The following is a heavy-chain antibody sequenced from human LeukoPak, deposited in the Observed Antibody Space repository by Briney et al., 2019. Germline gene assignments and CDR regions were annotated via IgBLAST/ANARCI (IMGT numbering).Heavy chain of an antibody. J-gene: IGHJ4*02. D-gene: IGHD5-12*01. V-gene: IGHV3-21*01. CDR3: ARVSDAYDYFFDY. CDR1: GFAFSCYS. Sequence: GGSLRLSCAASGFAFSCYSMNWVRQAPGKGLERVSSVSGRSSFIFYADSVQGRFTVSRDDAKDSLFLQMNSLRAEDTAVYYCARVSDAYDYFFDYWGQGTLVTVSS. CDR2: VSGRSSFI.